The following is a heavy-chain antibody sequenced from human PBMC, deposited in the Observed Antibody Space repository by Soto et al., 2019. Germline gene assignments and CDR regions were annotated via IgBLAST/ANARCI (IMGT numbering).Heavy chain of an antibody. J-gene: IGHJ4*02. V-gene: IGHV3-33*01. CDR3: ARDKQWLVPDY. Sequence: GGSLRLSCAASGFTFSSYGMHWVRQAPGKGLEWVAVIWYDGSNKYYADSVKGRFTISRDNSKNTLYLQMSSLRAEDTAVYYCARDKQWLVPDYWGQGTLVTVSS. CDR1: GFTFSSYG. CDR2: IWYDGSNK. D-gene: IGHD6-19*01.